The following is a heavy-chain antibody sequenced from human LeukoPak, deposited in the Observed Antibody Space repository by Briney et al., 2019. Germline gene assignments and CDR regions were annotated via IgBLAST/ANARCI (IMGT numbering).Heavy chain of an antibody. V-gene: IGHV3-30*14. CDR1: GFTFSSYA. CDR3: ATCRAQLWCEY. J-gene: IGHJ4*02. CDR2: ISYDGSNK. D-gene: IGHD4/OR15-4a*01. Sequence: GGSLRLSCAASGFTFSSYAMHWVRQAPGKGLEWVAVISYDGSNKYYADSVKGRFTISRDSSKNTLYLQMDSLRAEDTAIYYCATCRAQLWCEYWGQGTLVTVSS.